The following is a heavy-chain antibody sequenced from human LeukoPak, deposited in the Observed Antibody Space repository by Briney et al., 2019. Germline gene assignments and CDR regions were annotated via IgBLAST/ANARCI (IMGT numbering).Heavy chain of an antibody. J-gene: IGHJ4*02. CDR1: GFTFDDYA. CDR2: ISWNSGSV. Sequence: SLGLSCAASGFTFDDYAMHWVRQAPGKGLEGVSGISWNSGSVGYADSVKGRFTISRDNAKNSLYLQMNSLRAEDTALYYCASRYSSGWYGFDYWGQGTLVTVSS. CDR3: ASRYSSGWYGFDY. V-gene: IGHV3-9*01. D-gene: IGHD6-19*01.